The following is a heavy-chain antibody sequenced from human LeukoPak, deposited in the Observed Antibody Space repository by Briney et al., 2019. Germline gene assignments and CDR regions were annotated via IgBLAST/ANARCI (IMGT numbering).Heavy chain of an antibody. J-gene: IGHJ4*02. Sequence: GGSLRLSCAASGFTFSSYWMSWVRQAPGKGLEWVSAISGSGGSTYYADSVKGRFIISRDNSKNTLYLQMNSLRAEDTAAYYCARDPGITVLGAEYYFDYWGQGTLVTVSS. CDR1: GFTFSSYW. V-gene: IGHV3-23*01. CDR2: ISGSGGST. D-gene: IGHD2-8*02. CDR3: ARDPGITVLGAEYYFDY.